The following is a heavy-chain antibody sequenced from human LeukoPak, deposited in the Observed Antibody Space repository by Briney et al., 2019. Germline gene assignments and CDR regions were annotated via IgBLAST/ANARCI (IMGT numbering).Heavy chain of an antibody. D-gene: IGHD4-17*01. V-gene: IGHV3-23*01. CDR3: AKDPRLTMTTVTIGFDY. CDR2: ISGSGGST. J-gene: IGHJ4*02. CDR1: EFTFSSYA. Sequence: GGSLRLSCVASEFTFSSYAMNWVRQAPGKGLEWVSAISGSGGSTYYADSVKGRFTISRDNSKNTLYLQMNSLRAEDTAVYYCAKDPRLTMTTVTIGFDYWGQGTLVTVSS.